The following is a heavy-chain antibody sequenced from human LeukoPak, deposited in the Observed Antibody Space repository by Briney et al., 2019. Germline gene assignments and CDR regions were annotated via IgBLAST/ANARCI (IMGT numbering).Heavy chain of an antibody. V-gene: IGHV3-21*01. CDR3: AREISEEGFDY. Sequence: SGGSLRLTCVVSGFTFTSYTMNWVRQAPGKGLEWVSSISSTSWYLYHADSLKGRFTTSRDNAKNSVYLQMNGLRVEDTAVYYCAREISEEGFDYWGQGTLVTVSS. CDR2: ISSTSWYL. J-gene: IGHJ4*02. CDR1: GFTFTSYT.